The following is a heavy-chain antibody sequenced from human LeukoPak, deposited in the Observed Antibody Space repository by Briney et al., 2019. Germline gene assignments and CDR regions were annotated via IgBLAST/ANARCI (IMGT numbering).Heavy chain of an antibody. V-gene: IGHV3-30*03. CDR1: GFTFDFYA. CDR2: LTYDGRYR. CDR3: ARSELYYGSESYYHLDH. J-gene: IGHJ4*01. D-gene: IGHD3-10*01. Sequence: QSGGSLRLSCTTPGFTFDFYAMHWVRQAPGKGLEWVAVLTYDGRYRYYADSAKGRFTISRDNAKRTLYLEMSSLRAEDTALYYCARSELYYGSESYYHLDHWGHGTLVTVSS.